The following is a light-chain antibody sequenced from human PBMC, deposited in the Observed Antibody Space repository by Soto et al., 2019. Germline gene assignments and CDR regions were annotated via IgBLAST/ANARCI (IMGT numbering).Light chain of an antibody. CDR2: GAS. V-gene: IGKV3-15*01. Sequence: EIVMTQSPATLSVSPGERATLSCRASHSVSSRLAWYQQKPCQAPRLLIYGASTRATGLPARFSGSGSGTECTLTISSLQSEDFAVYYCQHYTNWPLTFGGGTKVEIK. CDR1: HSVSSR. J-gene: IGKJ4*01. CDR3: QHYTNWPLT.